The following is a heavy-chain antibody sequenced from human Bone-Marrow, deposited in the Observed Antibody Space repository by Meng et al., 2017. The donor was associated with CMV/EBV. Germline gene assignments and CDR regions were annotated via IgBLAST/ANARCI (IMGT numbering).Heavy chain of an antibody. CDR2: INPNSGGT. J-gene: IGHJ4*02. D-gene: IGHD2-2*01. CDR3: ARTIVVVPAAIEEFDY. CDR1: GYTFAGYY. Sequence: GYTFAGYYMHWVRQAPGQGLEWMGWINPNSGGTNYAQKFQGRVTMTRDTSISTAYMELSRLRSDDTAVYYCARTIVVVPAAIEEFDYWGQGTLVTVSS. V-gene: IGHV1-2*02.